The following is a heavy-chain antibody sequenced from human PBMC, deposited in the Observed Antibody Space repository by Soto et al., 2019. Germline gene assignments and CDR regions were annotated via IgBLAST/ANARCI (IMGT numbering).Heavy chain of an antibody. CDR1: GGSISSGGYS. CDR3: ARVDFPNWFDP. J-gene: IGHJ5*02. Sequence: SETLSLTCAVSGGSISSGGYSWSCIRQPPGKGLEWIGYIYHSGSTYYNPSLKSRVTISVDRSKNQFSLKLSSVTAADTAVYYCARVDFPNWFDPWGQGTLVTVSS. V-gene: IGHV4-30-2*01. D-gene: IGHD3-3*01. CDR2: IYHSGST.